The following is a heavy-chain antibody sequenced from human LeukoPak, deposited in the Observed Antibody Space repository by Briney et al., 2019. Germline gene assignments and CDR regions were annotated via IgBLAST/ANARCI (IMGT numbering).Heavy chain of an antibody. CDR2: VFHSGST. V-gene: IGHV4-38-2*01. Sequence: SETLSLTCDVSDFSIITTYYWGWIRQPPGKGMEWIGNVFHSGSTYYNPSLKSRVTISVDKSKNQFSLKLRSVTAADTAVYYCARQLYSDSSSWGQGTMVTV. D-gene: IGHD3-22*01. J-gene: IGHJ3*01. CDR1: DFSIITTYY. CDR3: ARQLYSDSSS.